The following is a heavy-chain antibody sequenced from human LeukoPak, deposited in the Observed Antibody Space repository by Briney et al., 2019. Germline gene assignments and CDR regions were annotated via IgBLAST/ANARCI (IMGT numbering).Heavy chain of an antibody. CDR3: ARGPLGSTRYYFDY. V-gene: IGHV3-7*01. CDR2: LNQDGNEE. Sequence: GGSLRLSCAPSGFTFSGFWMSWLRQVPGQGLEWVATLNQDGNEEYYVDSVEGRSTISRDNAKNSLFLHMNSLRAEDTAVYYCARGPLGSTRYYFDYWGQGTLVTVSS. CDR1: GFTFSGFW. D-gene: IGHD2/OR15-2a*01. J-gene: IGHJ4*02.